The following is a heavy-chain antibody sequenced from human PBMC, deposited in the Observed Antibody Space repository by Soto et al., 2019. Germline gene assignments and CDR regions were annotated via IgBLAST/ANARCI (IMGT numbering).Heavy chain of an antibody. CDR3: GKRGRFFRPPLREFGY. CDR1: GFTFTGHY. J-gene: IGHJ4*02. D-gene: IGHD3-16*01. V-gene: IGHV1-2*02. Sequence: ASVKVSCKASGFTFTGHYIHWVRQAPGQGLEWMGWINPNSGGTSYAQKFQGRLTMTTDTSITTAYMELSRLSSDDTAFYYCGKRGRFFRPPLREFGYWGQGTLVTVSS. CDR2: INPNSGGT.